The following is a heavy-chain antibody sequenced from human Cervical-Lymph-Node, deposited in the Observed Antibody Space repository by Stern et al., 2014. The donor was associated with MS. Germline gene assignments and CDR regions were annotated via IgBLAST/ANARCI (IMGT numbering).Heavy chain of an antibody. V-gene: IGHV5-51*01. J-gene: IGHJ4*02. CDR2: IFPGGSDI. CDR1: RYTFTSYW. CDR3: ARQRYFDY. Sequence: EVQLEESGPEVKRPGESLKISCQASRYTFTSYWIGWARQMPGKGLEWIAIIFPGGSDIRYSPSFQGQVTISADKSSSTAYLQWNNLKASDTAIYYCARQRYFDYWGQGTLVTVSS.